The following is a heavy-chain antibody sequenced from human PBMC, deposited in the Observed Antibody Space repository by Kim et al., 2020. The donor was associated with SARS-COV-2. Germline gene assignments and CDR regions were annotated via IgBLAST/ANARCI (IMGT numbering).Heavy chain of an antibody. CDR1: GFTFSSYG. V-gene: IGHV3-30*18. D-gene: IGHD3-3*01. CDR3: AKDQKYYDFWSGYFSGLEDAKNYYYYGRDV. Sequence: GGSLRLSCAASGFTFSSYGMHWVRQAPGKGLEWVAVISYDGSNKYYADSVKGRFTISRDNSKNTLYLQMNSLRAEDTAVYYCAKDQKYYDFWSGYFSGLEDAKNYYYYGRDVWGQGTTVTVSS. J-gene: IGHJ6*02. CDR2: ISYDGSNK.